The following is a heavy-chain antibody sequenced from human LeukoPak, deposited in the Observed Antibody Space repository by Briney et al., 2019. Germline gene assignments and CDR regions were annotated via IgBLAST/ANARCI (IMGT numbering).Heavy chain of an antibody. CDR2: ITTYNDNA. J-gene: IGHJ4*02. CDR1: GYTFTGYY. V-gene: IGHV1-18*04. Sequence: ASVKVSCKASGYTFTGYYMHWVRQAPGQGLEWMGWITTYNDNANYAHKFQGRVTMTTDTSTSTAYMELRSLTSDDTAIYYCAREARNGVYFDNWGQGTLVTVSS. D-gene: IGHD2-8*01. CDR3: AREARNGVYFDN.